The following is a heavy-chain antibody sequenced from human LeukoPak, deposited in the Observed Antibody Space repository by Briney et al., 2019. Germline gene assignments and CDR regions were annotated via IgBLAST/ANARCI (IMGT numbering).Heavy chain of an antibody. D-gene: IGHD2-2*02. CDR2: IKEDGTQK. CDR3: ASGDIVVVPAAIGFDY. CDR1: GFTFSSYW. J-gene: IGHJ4*02. Sequence: GGSLRLSCAASGFTFSSYWMSWVRQAPGKGPEWVANIKEDGTQKYYVDSVRGRFTISRDNSKNTLYLQMNSLRAEDTAVYYCASGDIVVVPAAIGFDYWGQGTLVTVSS. V-gene: IGHV3-7*01.